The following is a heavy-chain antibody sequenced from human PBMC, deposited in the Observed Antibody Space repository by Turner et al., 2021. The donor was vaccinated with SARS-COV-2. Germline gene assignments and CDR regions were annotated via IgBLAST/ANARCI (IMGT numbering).Heavy chain of an antibody. CDR1: GGFISGDY. V-gene: IGHV4-59*01. CDR3: ARHQGSTSGYDHGMNV. Sequence: QVQLQESGPGLLKPSETLSLICSVSGGFISGDYWSWIRQPPGKGLEWIGNIHYSGSTNYNPSLKSRVTVSVDTSKNQFSLKLSSVTAADTAVYYCARHQGSTSGYDHGMNVWGQGTAVIVSS. D-gene: IGHD1-1*01. J-gene: IGHJ6*02. CDR2: IHYSGST.